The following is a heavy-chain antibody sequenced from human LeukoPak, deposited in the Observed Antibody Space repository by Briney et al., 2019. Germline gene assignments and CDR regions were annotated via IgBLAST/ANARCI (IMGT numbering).Heavy chain of an antibody. V-gene: IGHV4-61*01. Sequence: SETLSLTCTVSGGSVSGGSYYWSWIRQPPGKGLECIGYFYYTGSTNYNPSLKSRVTISVDTSKNQFSLRLSSVTAADTAVYYCASGQFLVSNDYWGQGILVTVSS. CDR3: ASGQFLVSNDY. CDR1: GGSVSGGSYY. D-gene: IGHD5/OR15-5a*01. CDR2: FYYTGST. J-gene: IGHJ4*02.